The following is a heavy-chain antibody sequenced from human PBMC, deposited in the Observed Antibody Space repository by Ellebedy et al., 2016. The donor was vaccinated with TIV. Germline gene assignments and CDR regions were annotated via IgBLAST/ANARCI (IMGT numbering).Heavy chain of an antibody. CDR3: ATRGGTFHYYHYGLDV. J-gene: IGHJ6*02. CDR1: GFTFSNYA. V-gene: IGHV3-23*01. Sequence: GESLKISCAASGFTFSNYAMSWVRQAPAKGPEWVSTISGSGGSTYYADSVKGRFTISRDNSKNTLYLQMNSLRAEDTAVYYCATRGGTFHYYHYGLDVWGQGTTVTVSS. CDR2: ISGSGGST. D-gene: IGHD2/OR15-2a*01.